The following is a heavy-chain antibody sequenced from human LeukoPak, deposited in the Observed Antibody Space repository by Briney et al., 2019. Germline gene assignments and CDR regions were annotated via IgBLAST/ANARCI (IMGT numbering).Heavy chain of an antibody. CDR3: ARANQQWLVPDAFDI. Sequence: SVKVSCKASGGTFSSYAISWVRQAPGQGLEWMGGIIPIFGTANYAQKFQGRVTITADESTSTAYMEVSSLRSEDTAAYYCARANQQWLVPDAFDIWGQGTLVTVSS. CDR1: GGTFSSYA. J-gene: IGHJ3*02. V-gene: IGHV1-69*13. CDR2: IIPIFGTA. D-gene: IGHD6-19*01.